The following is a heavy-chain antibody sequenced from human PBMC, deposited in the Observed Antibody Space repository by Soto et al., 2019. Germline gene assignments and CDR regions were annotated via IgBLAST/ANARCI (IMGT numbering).Heavy chain of an antibody. CDR1: GYLFTAYS. J-gene: IGHJ1*01. CDR3: AREENCSGGTCYSEYFHR. D-gene: IGHD2-15*01. Sequence: ASVKVSCKASGYLFTAYSMHWVRLAPGQGLEWMGVVNPSGGSTKYAQNFQGRVTMTRDASTTTIYMELSSLRSDDTAIYYCAREENCSGGTCYSEYFHRWGQGTLVTVSS. CDR2: VNPSGGST. V-gene: IGHV1-46*01.